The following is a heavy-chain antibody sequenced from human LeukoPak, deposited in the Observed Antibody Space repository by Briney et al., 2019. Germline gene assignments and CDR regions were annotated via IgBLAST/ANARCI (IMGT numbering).Heavy chain of an antibody. V-gene: IGHV4-59*12. Sequence: SETLSLTCTVSGGSISNSYWSWIRQPPGKGLEWIGYIHYSGKTNHNPSLRSRVSISVDTSKNPLSLTLYSVTAADTAAYYCARLRDLYNVFEYWGQGALVTVSS. J-gene: IGHJ4*02. CDR3: ARLRDLYNVFEY. CDR2: IHYSGKT. CDR1: GGSISNSY. D-gene: IGHD3-16*01.